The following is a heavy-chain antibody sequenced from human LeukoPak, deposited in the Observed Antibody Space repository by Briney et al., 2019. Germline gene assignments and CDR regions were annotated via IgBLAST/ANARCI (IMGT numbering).Heavy chain of an antibody. V-gene: IGHV1-8*03. J-gene: IGHJ5*02. CDR3: ARGHSTSWQKNWFDP. Sequence: ASVKVSCKASGYTFSDNYIHWVRHATGQGLEWMGWMNPNSENTGYAQKFLGRITITRNISISTAYMELSSLKSEDTAVYYCARGHSTSWQKNWFDPWGQGTLVTVSS. D-gene: IGHD6-13*01. CDR2: MNPNSENT. CDR1: GYTFSDNY.